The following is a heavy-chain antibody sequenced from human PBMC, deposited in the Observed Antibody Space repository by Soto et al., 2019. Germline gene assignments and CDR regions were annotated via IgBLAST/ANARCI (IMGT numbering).Heavy chain of an antibody. CDR2: IIPIFGKE. J-gene: IGHJ6*02. CDR3: ASGGEYYDENLPHYYFFGMHV. CDR1: GGTFSNYP. D-gene: IGHD3-16*01. V-gene: IGHV1-69*01. Sequence: QVQLVQSGAEVKKPGSSVKVSCKASGGTFSNYPITWVRRAPGQGLGGRGGIIPIFGKEDYTKKFQGRVTITADEPTSTAYMEISSLRSEDTAVYYCASGGEYYDENLPHYYFFGMHVWGPGTTVTVSS.